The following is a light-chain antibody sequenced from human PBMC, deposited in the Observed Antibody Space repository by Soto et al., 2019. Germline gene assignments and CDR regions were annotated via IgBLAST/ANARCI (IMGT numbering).Light chain of an antibody. CDR2: DAS. CDR1: QSVSSY. CDR3: QQRSKWPRT. V-gene: IGKV3-11*01. Sequence: EILLTQSPATLSLSPGERATLSCRASQSVSSYLAWYQQKPGQAPRLLIYDASNRATGIPARFSGSGSGTDFPLTNHSPKPEDFAIYYCQQRSKWPRTFGQGTKVEIK. J-gene: IGKJ1*01.